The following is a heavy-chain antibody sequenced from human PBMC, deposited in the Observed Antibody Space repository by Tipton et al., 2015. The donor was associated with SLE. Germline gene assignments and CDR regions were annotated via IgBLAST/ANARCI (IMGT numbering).Heavy chain of an antibody. J-gene: IGHJ4*02. CDR1: GSSVTSYY. CDR2: SYASGNT. V-gene: IGHV4-4*07. Sequence: TLFLTCTVSGSSVTSYYWSWIRQPAGKGLEWIGRSYASGNTIYNPSLKSRVTLSVDTSKNQFSLILSSVTAADPAVYYCARGVYSGIYYFDSWGQGTLVTVSS. D-gene: IGHD1-26*01. CDR3: ARGVYSGIYYFDS.